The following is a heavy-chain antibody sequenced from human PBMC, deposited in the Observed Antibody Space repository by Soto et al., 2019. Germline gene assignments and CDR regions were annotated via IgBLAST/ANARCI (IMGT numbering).Heavy chain of an antibody. D-gene: IGHD1-26*01. Sequence: GGSLRLSCAASGFIFENFGMSWVRQAPGKGLEWISSISGSGFKKYYADSVQGRFTISRDNSKSTVYLELNNLSAEDTAVYHCAKNQGVELVPLATVDWFDPWGQGSVVTVSS. J-gene: IGHJ5*02. CDR1: GFIFENFG. V-gene: IGHV3-23*01. CDR3: AKNQGVELVPLATVDWFDP. CDR2: ISGSGFKK.